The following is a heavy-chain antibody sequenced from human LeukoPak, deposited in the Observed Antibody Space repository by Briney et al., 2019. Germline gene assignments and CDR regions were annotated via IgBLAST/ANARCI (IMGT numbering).Heavy chain of an antibody. Sequence: SETLSLTCTVSGGSISSSSYYWGWIRQPPGKGLEWIGSIYYSGSTYYNPSLKSRVTISVDTSKNQFSLKLSSVTAADTAVYYCARAKTYCGGDCYRLYYYYYYMDVWGKGTTVTVSS. D-gene: IGHD2-21*02. CDR2: IYYSGST. V-gene: IGHV4-39*07. J-gene: IGHJ6*03. CDR1: GGSISSSSYY. CDR3: ARAKTYCGGDCYRLYYYYYYMDV.